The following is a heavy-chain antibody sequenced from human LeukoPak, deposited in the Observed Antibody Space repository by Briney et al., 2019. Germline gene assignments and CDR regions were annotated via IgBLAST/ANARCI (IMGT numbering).Heavy chain of an antibody. CDR2: IGTYGGDT. CDR3: ARDLWNFYDDSGYNRDFDS. V-gene: IGHV1-18*01. J-gene: IGHJ5*01. D-gene: IGHD3-22*01. Sequence: ASVKVSCKATSRISWVRQAPGQGLEWMGWIGTYGGDTYYAQKFQGRITVTTDTSTSTVYMELRNLRSDDTAVYYCARDLWNFYDDSGYNRDFDSWGQGTLVNVSS. CDR1: TSR.